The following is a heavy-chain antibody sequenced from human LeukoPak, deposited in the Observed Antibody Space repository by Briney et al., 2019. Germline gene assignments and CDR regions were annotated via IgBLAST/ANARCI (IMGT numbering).Heavy chain of an antibody. D-gene: IGHD6-19*01. CDR1: GGTFSSYA. CDR2: SIPIFGTA. V-gene: IGHV1-69*05. J-gene: IGHJ3*02. CDR3: ARIYSSGWYDQHDAFDI. Sequence: SVKVSCKASGGTFSSYAISWVRQAPGQGLEWMGGSIPIFGTANYAQKFQGRVTITTDESTSTAYMELSSLRSEDTAVYYCARIYSSGWYDQHDAFDIWGQGTMVTVSS.